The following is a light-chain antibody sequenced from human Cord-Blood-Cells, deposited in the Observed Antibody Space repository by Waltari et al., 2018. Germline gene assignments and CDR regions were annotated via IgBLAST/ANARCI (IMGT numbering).Light chain of an antibody. CDR2: WAS. Sequence: DIVMTQSPDSLAVSLGERATINCKSSQSVLYSSNNKNYLAWYQQKPGQPPNLLIYWASTRESGVPDRFSVSGSGTDFTLTISSLQAEDVAVYYCQQDYSTPRTFGQGTKVEIK. V-gene: IGKV4-1*01. CDR1: QSVLYSSNNKNY. CDR3: QQDYSTPRT. J-gene: IGKJ1*01.